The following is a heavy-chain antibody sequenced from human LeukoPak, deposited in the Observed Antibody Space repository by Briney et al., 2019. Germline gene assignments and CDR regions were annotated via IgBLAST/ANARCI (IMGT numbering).Heavy chain of an antibody. Sequence: GGYLILYYTSSGFILSNYGMHWVRQAPGTGLEGVAFLRYEESNKFYADSVKGRFPSSRDNSKNILFLQMNSLRAEDTAVYYCATMQWLEGVDWFDPWGQGTLVTVSS. CDR2: LRYEESNK. CDR3: ATMQWLEGVDWFDP. J-gene: IGHJ5*02. D-gene: IGHD6-19*01. CDR1: GFILSNYG. V-gene: IGHV3-30*02.